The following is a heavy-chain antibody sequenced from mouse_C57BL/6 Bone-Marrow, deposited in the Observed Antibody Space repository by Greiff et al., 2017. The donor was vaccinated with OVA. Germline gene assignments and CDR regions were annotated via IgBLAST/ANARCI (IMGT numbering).Heavy chain of an antibody. V-gene: IGHV5-4*01. D-gene: IGHD1-1*01. CDR3: ARATTVVATNYYAMDY. CDR2: ISDGGSYT. J-gene: IGHJ4*01. CDR1: GFTFSSYA. Sequence: DVQLVESGGGLVKPGGSLKLSCAASGFTFSSYAMSWVRQTPEKRLEWVATISDGGSYTYYPDNVKGRFTISRDNAKNNLYLQMSHLKSEDTAMYYCARATTVVATNYYAMDYWGQGTSVTVSS.